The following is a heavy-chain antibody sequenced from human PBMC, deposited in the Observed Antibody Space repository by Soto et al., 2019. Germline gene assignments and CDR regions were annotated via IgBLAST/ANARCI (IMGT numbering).Heavy chain of an antibody. CDR2: ISDDGARS. J-gene: IGHJ4*02. CDR3: TRGPRPNSSGTGAV. CDR1: GFVFEVYW. D-gene: IGHD1-1*01. V-gene: IGHV3-74*01. Sequence: PGGSLRLSCVASGFVFEVYWMHWVRQVPGKGLEWVSRISDDGARSDYADSVRGRFTISRDNAKNALYLQMNALRGEDTAVYFCTRGPRPNSSGTGAVWGRGALVTVSS.